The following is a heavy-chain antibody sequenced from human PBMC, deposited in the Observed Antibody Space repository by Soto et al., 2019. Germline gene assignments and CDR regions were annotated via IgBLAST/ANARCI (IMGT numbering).Heavy chain of an antibody. Sequence: PGGSLRLSCAASGFTFSSYAMHWVRQAPGKGLEWVAVISYDGSNKYYADSVKGRFTISRDNSKNTLYLQMNSLRAEDTAVYYCAREPDTSGYYYWLDAWGQGTLVTVSS. CDR1: GFTFSSYA. J-gene: IGHJ5*02. V-gene: IGHV3-30-3*01. CDR3: AREPDTSGYYYWLDA. D-gene: IGHD3-22*01. CDR2: ISYDGSNK.